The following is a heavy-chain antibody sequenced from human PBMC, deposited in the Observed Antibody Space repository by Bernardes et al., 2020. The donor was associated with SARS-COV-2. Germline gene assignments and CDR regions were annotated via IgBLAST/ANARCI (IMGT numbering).Heavy chain of an antibody. CDR3: TTGAEIYYDSSGFSYYFDF. CDR1: GFTFSNAW. V-gene: IGHV3-15*07. J-gene: IGHJ4*02. CDR2: IKRKTDGGTT. Sequence: GGSLRLSCAASGFTFSNAWMNWVRQAPGKGLEWVGHIKRKTDGGTTDYAPPVKGRFTISGDDSKNTMYLQMNSLKTEDTAVYYCTTGAEIYYDSSGFSYYFDFWGQGTMVTVSS. D-gene: IGHD3-22*01.